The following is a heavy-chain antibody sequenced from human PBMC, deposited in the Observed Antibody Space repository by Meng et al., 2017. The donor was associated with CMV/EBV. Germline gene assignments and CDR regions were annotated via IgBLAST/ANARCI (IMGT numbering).Heavy chain of an antibody. CDR2: IYNSGST. D-gene: IGHD3-10*01. Sequence: STVSGGSTSSYYWSWFRQPAGKGLEWIGRIYNSGSTNYNPSLKSRVTMSVDTSKNQFSLKLSSVTAADTAVYYCARVGPGGRGALDYWGQGTLVTVSS. J-gene: IGHJ4*02. CDR1: GGSTSSYY. CDR3: ARVGPGGRGALDY. V-gene: IGHV4-4*07.